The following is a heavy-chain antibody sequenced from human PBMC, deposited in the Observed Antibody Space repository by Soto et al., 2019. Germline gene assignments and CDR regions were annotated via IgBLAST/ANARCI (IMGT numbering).Heavy chain of an antibody. CDR2: INHSGST. CDR3: ATSYGNAWYTY. D-gene: IGHD6-13*01. Sequence: SETLSLTCAVYGGSFSGYYWSWIRQPLGKGLEWIGEINHSGSTNYNPSLKSRLTISVDTSKNQFPLKLTAVTVADTAVYYCATSYGNAWYTYWGRGTQVTVSS. CDR1: GGSFSGYY. J-gene: IGHJ4*02. V-gene: IGHV4-34*01.